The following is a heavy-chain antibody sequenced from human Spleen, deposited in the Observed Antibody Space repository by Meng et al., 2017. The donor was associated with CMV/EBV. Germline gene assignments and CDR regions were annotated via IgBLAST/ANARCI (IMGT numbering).Heavy chain of an antibody. Sequence: SVKVSCKASGGTFSSYTISWVRQAPGQGLEWMGRIIPILGIANYAQKFQGRVTITADKSTSTAYMELSSLRSEDTAVYYCARSQGNYDFWSGYYTLFYYHGMDVWGQGTTVTVSS. D-gene: IGHD3-3*01. CDR3: ARSQGNYDFWSGYYTLFYYHGMDV. V-gene: IGHV1-69*02. J-gene: IGHJ6*02. CDR2: IIPILGIA. CDR1: GGTFSSYT.